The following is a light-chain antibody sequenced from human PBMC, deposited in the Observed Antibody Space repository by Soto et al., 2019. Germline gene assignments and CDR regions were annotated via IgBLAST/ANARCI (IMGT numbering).Light chain of an antibody. Sequence: SYELTQPLSVSVALGQTARITCGGNNTGGKNVHWYQQKPGQAPVLVIYRDSNRPSGIPERFSGSNSGNTANLTISRAQAGDEADYYCQVRDSSTVFGGGTKVTVL. CDR1: NTGGKN. V-gene: IGLV3-9*01. CDR2: RDS. J-gene: IGLJ2*01. CDR3: QVRDSSTV.